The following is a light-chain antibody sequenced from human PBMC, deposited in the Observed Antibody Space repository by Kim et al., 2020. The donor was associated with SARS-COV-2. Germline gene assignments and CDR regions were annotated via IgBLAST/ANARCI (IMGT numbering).Light chain of an antibody. CDR2: GKN. Sequence: SSELTQDPAVSVALGQTVRITCQGDSLRSYYATWFQQKPGQAPILVIYGKNNLPSGIPDRFSGSSSGNTASLTITWTQAGDEADYYCNSRDSSGNVVFGG. J-gene: IGLJ2*01. CDR1: SLRSYY. V-gene: IGLV3-19*01. CDR3: NSRDSSGNVV.